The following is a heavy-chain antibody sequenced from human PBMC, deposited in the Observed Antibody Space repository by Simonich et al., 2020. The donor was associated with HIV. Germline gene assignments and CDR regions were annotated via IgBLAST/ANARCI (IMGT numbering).Heavy chain of an antibody. Sequence: QVQLVQSGAEVKKPGASVKVSCKAAGYTFTDDAIHGVRQVPGQGIGWMEGMNPNSGNTVYAQKFQGRVTITRNTSISTAYMELSSLRSEDTAVYYCARDYYYYDSSGYFLFDYWGQGTLVTVSS. D-gene: IGHD3-22*01. J-gene: IGHJ4*02. CDR3: ARDYYYYDSSGYFLFDY. CDR2: MNPNSGNT. CDR1: GYTFTDDA. V-gene: IGHV1-8*03.